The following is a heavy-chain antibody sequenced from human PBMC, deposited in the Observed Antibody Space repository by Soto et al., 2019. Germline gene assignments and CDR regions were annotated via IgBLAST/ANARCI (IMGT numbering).Heavy chain of an antibody. CDR3: AKDSISYNGIYDAFDV. CDR1: GFTFSNYA. V-gene: IGHV3-23*01. J-gene: IGHJ3*01. Sequence: GGSLRLTCGASGFTFSNYAIAWVRQTPGEGPEWVSTIGGGDDIFYAESVKGRFIISRDDSRSTMYLQMDNLRVEDTAIYFCAKDSISYNGIYDAFDVWGQGTVVTVSS. CDR2: IGGGDDI. D-gene: IGHD3-3*02.